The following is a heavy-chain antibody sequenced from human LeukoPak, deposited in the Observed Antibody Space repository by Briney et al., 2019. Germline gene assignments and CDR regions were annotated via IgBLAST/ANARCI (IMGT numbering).Heavy chain of an antibody. V-gene: IGHV3-23*01. CDR1: AFTFSSYA. J-gene: IGHJ4*02. CDR2: INISLSSP. Sequence: XSCAASAFTFSSYAMSWVRQAPGKGREWVSTINISLSSPYFPDSVNRRFTISRDNSKNTLYLQMNNLRAEDTAVYYCAKDLGRDRSEIFDYWGQGTLVTVSS. CDR3: AKDLGRDRSEIFDY. D-gene: IGHD5-24*01.